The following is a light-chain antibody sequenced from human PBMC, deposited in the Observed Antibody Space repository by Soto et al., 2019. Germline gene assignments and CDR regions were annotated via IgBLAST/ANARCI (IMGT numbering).Light chain of an antibody. Sequence: QSVLTQPPSVSAAPGQKVSISCYGSSSNIGNNYVSWYQQFPGTAPKLLICDNNKRPSGIPDRFSGSKSGTSATLGITGLQTGDEADYYCGTWDSSLSAEVFGGGSKLTVL. CDR3: GTWDSSLSAEV. CDR2: DNN. CDR1: SSNIGNNY. J-gene: IGLJ2*01. V-gene: IGLV1-51*01.